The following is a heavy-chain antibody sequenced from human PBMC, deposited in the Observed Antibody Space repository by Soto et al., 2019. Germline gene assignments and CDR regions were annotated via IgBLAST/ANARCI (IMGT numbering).Heavy chain of an antibody. J-gene: IGHJ5*02. Sequence: QVQLVQSGAEVKKPGSSVKVSCKASGGTFSSYAISWVRQAPGQGLEWMGGIIPIFGTANYAQKFQGRVTITADESTSTAYMELSSLRSEDTAVYYCASLQDSGYDFLGWFDPWGQGTLVTVSS. CDR3: ASLQDSGYDFLGWFDP. V-gene: IGHV1-69*01. CDR2: IIPIFGTA. CDR1: GGTFSSYA. D-gene: IGHD5-12*01.